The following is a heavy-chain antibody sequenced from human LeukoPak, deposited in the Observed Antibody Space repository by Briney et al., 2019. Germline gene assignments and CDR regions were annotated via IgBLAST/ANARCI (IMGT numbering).Heavy chain of an antibody. CDR2: INPNSGGT. Sequence: ASVKVSCKASGYTFTGYYMHWVRQAPGQGLEWMGWINPNSGGTNYAQKFQGRVTMTRDTSISTAYMELSRLRSDDTAVYYCARSLSSGSRRGYYFDYWGQGTLVTASS. V-gene: IGHV1-2*02. J-gene: IGHJ4*02. D-gene: IGHD1-26*01. CDR3: ARSLSSGSRRGYYFDY. CDR1: GYTFTGYY.